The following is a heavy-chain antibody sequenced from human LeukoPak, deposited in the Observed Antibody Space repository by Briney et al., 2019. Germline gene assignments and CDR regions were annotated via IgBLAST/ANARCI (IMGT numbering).Heavy chain of an antibody. J-gene: IGHJ6*03. V-gene: IGHV4-39*01. CDR2: IYYSGST. CDR1: GGSISSSRYY. Sequence: SETLSLTCSVSGGSISSSRYYWGWIRQPPGKGLEWIGNIYYSGSTYYNPSLKSRVTISVDTSKNQFSLKLSSVTAADTAVYHCARLDGDGFDPRIYYYYYYMDVWGKGTTVTVSS. D-gene: IGHD5-24*01. CDR3: ARLDGDGFDPRIYYYYYYMDV.